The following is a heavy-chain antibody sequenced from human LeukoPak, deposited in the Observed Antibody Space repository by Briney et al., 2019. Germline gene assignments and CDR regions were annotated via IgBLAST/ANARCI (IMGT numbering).Heavy chain of an antibody. CDR2: IYYTGST. J-gene: IGHJ4*02. D-gene: IGHD1-14*01. V-gene: IGHV4-61*08. Sequence: PSETLSLTCTVSGDSISSGDYYWTWIRQPPGKGLEWIGFIYYTGSTNYNPSLKSRVTISVDTSKNQFSLKLSSVTAADTAVYYCAGMRITTPTVRTLDYWGQGTLVTVSS. CDR1: GDSISSGDYY. CDR3: AGMRITTPTVRTLDY.